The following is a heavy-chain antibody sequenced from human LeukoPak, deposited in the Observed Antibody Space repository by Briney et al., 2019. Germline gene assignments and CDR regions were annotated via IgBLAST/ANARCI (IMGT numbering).Heavy chain of an antibody. Sequence: KTSETLSLTCTVSGGSISSYYWSWIRQPAGKGLEWIGRIYTSGSTNYNPSLKSRVTISVDTSKNQFSLKLSSVTAADTAVYYCARDPQMGLLSYYYYYGMDVWGQGTTVTVSS. CDR3: ARDPQMGLLSYYYYYGMDV. V-gene: IGHV4-4*07. CDR2: IYTSGST. D-gene: IGHD3-10*01. J-gene: IGHJ6*02. CDR1: GGSISSYY.